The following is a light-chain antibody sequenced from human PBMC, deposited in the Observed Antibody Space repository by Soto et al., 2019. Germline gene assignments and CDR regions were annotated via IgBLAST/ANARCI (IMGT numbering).Light chain of an antibody. J-gene: IGKJ3*01. CDR1: QSVGSK. CDR2: DAS. CDR3: QQYNNWTPFT. Sequence: EIVMTQSPATLSVSPGERASLSCRASQSVGSKLAWYQHKPGQAPRLLIYDASTRATGFPARFSGSGSGTEFTLTVRRLQPEAFAVYYCQQYNNWTPFTFGPGTKVDIK. V-gene: IGKV3-15*01.